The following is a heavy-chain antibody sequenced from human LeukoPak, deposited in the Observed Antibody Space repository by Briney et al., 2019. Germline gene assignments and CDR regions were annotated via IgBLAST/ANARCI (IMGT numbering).Heavy chain of an antibody. CDR3: ARPRYYDSSGYSVDY. D-gene: IGHD3-22*01. V-gene: IGHV1-69*05. Sequence: ASVKVSCKASGGTFSSYAISWVRQAPGQGLEWMGGIIPIFGTANYAQKFQGRVTMTRDTSISTAYMELSRLRSDDTAVYYCARPRYYDSSGYSVDYWGQGTLVTVSS. J-gene: IGHJ4*02. CDR2: IIPIFGTA. CDR1: GGTFSSYA.